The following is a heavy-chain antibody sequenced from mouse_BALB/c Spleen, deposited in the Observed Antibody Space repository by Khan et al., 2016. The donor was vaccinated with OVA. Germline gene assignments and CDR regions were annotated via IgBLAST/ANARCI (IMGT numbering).Heavy chain of an antibody. J-gene: IGHJ2*01. CDR1: GYSITSDYA. CDR3: ARVYGGDFDY. V-gene: IGHV3-2*02. CDR2: ISYSGNT. Sequence: VQLKQSGPGLVKPSQSLSLTCTVTGYSITSDYAWNWIRQFPGNKLEWMGFISYSGNTNYNPSLKSRISITRDPSKNQFFLQLNSVTTEDIATYYCARVYGGDFDYWGQGTTVTVSS. D-gene: IGHD1-1*01.